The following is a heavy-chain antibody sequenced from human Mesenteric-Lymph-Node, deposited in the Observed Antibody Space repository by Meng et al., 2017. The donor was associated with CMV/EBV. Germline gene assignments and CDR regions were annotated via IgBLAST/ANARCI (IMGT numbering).Heavy chain of an antibody. CDR2: IYHSGST. CDR3: ATIRGGSGSYRDWFDP. CDR1: GGSISSNNW. Sequence: GGSISSNNWWSWVRQPPGKGLEWIGEIYHSGSTNYNPSLKSRLTISVDKSKNQFSLKLSSVTAADTAVYYRATIRGGSGSYRDWFDPWGQGALVTVSS. J-gene: IGHJ5*02. V-gene: IGHV4-4*02. D-gene: IGHD3-10*01.